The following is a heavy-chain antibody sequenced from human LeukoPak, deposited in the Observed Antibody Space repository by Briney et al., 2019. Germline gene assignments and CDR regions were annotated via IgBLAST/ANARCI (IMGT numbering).Heavy chain of an antibody. CDR1: GDSISSSGYY. CDR3: ARSKNGKCDY. J-gene: IGHJ4*02. D-gene: IGHD1-26*01. V-gene: IGHV4-39*07. CDR2: MYYGGNT. Sequence: PSETLSLTRSVSGDSISSSGYYWGWIRQPPGKGLEWIGSMYYGGNTYYNASLKSRVTISVDTSKNLFSLKLNSVTAADTGVYYCARSKNGKCDYWGQGTLVTVSS.